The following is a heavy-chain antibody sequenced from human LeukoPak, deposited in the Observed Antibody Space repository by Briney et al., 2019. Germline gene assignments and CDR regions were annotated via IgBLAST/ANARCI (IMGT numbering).Heavy chain of an antibody. CDR2: INPNTGDT. CDR3: ARVTAAADYYYYYMDV. Sequence: ASVRVSCKASGYTFTGYYMHWVRQAPGQGLEWMGWINPNTGDTNYAQKLQGRVTMTTDTSTSTAYMELRSLRSDDTAVYYCARVTAAADYYYYYMDVWGKGTTVTISS. J-gene: IGHJ6*03. CDR1: GYTFTGYY. V-gene: IGHV1-2*02. D-gene: IGHD6-13*01.